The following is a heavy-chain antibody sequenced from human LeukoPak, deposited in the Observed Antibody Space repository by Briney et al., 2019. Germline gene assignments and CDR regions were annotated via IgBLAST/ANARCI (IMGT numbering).Heavy chain of an antibody. CDR2: IYYSGST. D-gene: IGHD5-24*01. CDR3: AKFRDAYTD. CDR1: GASISSYY. Sequence: SETLSLTCTVSGASISSYYWSWIRQPPGKALEWIGNIYYSGSTKYNPSLKSRVTISVDTSKNQFSLKLSSVTAADTAVYYCAKFRDAYTDWGQGTLVTVSS. V-gene: IGHV4-59*01. J-gene: IGHJ4*02.